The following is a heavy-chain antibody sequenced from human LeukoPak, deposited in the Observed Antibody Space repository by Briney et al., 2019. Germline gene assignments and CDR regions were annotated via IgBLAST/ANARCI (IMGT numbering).Heavy chain of an antibody. Sequence: GASVKVSCKTSGYTFTNYAMHWVRQAPGQRLEWMGWINAGNGNTKYSQKFQGRVTITRDTSASTAYMELSSLRSEDTAVYYCARGAANYYDSSGYSLDYWGQGTLVTVSS. CDR1: GYTFTNYA. V-gene: IGHV1-3*01. CDR3: ARGAANYYDSSGYSLDY. CDR2: INAGNGNT. J-gene: IGHJ4*02. D-gene: IGHD3-22*01.